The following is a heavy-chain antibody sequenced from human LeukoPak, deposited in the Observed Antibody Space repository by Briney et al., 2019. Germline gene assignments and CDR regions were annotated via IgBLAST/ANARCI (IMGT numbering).Heavy chain of an antibody. J-gene: IGHJ4*02. Sequence: PGGSLRLSCAASGFIFSDYSMNWVRQAPGKGLEWISYIRISSGNTKYADSVKGRFTISGDNAKNSLYLQMNSLRVEDTAVYYCARDHNYAFDNWGQGTLVTVSS. V-gene: IGHV3-48*04. D-gene: IGHD1-1*01. CDR3: ARDHNYAFDN. CDR2: IRISSGNT. CDR1: GFIFSDYS.